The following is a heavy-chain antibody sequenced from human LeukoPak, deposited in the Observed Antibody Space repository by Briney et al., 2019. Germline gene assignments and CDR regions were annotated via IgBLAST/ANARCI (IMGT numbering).Heavy chain of an antibody. CDR1: GYTFTSYG. J-gene: IGHJ4*02. V-gene: IGHV1-69*04. D-gene: IGHD2-15*01. CDR3: ARDHCTPGTCLGGH. CDR2: IIPSLDVA. Sequence: SVKFSCKASGYTFTSYGISWVRQAPGQGLEWIGRIIPSLDVANYAQKFQGRVTLSVDRDTATTYMEVTSLRSEDTAIYYCARDHCTPGTCLGGHWGQGTLVTVSS.